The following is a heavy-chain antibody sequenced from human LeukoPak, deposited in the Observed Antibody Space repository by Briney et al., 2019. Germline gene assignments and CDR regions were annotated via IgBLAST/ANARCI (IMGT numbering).Heavy chain of an antibody. CDR1: GFTFSSYS. CDR3: ARDPGYCSSTSCSTHDASDI. V-gene: IGHV3-21*01. J-gene: IGHJ3*02. Sequence: PGGSLRLSCAASGFTFSSYSMNWVRQAPGKGLEWVSSISSSSSYIYYADSVKGRFTISRDNAKNSLYLQMNSLRAEDTAVYYCARDPGYCSSTSCSTHDASDIWGQGTMVTVSS. CDR2: ISSSSSYI. D-gene: IGHD2-2*02.